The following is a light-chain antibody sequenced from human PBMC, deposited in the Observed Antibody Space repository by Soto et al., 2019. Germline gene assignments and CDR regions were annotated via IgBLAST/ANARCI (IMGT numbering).Light chain of an antibody. CDR3: HHYNSYPGT. J-gene: IGKJ1*01. Sequence: DVQMTQSPSTLSASVGERVTITCRASQSVTSWLAWYQQKPGKPPTVLLYDASSLESGVPARFSGSGSGTEFTLTISRLHPDDFATYYCHHYNSYPGTFGQGTKVEIK. CDR2: DAS. CDR1: QSVTSW. V-gene: IGKV1-5*01.